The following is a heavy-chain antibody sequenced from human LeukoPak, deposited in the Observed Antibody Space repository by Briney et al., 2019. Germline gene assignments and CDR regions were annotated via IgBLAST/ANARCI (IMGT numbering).Heavy chain of an antibody. Sequence: PGGSLRLSCAASGFTFSNAWMSWVRQAPGKGLEWVSYISSSGSTIYYADSVKGRFTISRDNAKNSLYLQMNSLRAEDTAVYYCARDLGIGWFDPWGQGTLVTVSS. V-gene: IGHV3-11*04. CDR2: ISSSGSTI. D-gene: IGHD3-3*02. CDR3: ARDLGIGWFDP. CDR1: GFTFSNAW. J-gene: IGHJ5*02.